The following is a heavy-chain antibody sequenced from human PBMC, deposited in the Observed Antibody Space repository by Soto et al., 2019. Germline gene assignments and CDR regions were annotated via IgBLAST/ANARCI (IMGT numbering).Heavy chain of an antibody. CDR2: ISAYNGNT. J-gene: IGHJ4*02. D-gene: IGHD3-3*01. Sequence: ASVKVSCKASGYTFTNFGISWVRQAPGQGLEWMGWISAYNGNTNYAQNFQGRVTMTTDTSTSTAYMELRSLRSDDTAVYYCARDADYDFWSGYGYWGQGTLVTVSS. CDR3: ARDADYDFWSGYGY. V-gene: IGHV1-18*01. CDR1: GYTFTNFG.